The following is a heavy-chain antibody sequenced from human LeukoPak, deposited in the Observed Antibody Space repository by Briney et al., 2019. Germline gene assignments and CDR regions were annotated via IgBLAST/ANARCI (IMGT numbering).Heavy chain of an antibody. J-gene: IGHJ4*02. CDR2: ISSSSSYI. CDR3: ARGEGYYDSSGYYYYFDY. D-gene: IGHD3-22*01. V-gene: IGHV3-21*01. CDR1: GFTFSSYS. Sequence: GGSLRLSCAASGFTFSSYSMNWVRQAPGKGLEWVSSISSSSSYIYYADSVKGRFTISRDHSKNTLYLQKNSLRAEDTAVYYCARGEGYYDSSGYYYYFDYWGQGTLVTVSS.